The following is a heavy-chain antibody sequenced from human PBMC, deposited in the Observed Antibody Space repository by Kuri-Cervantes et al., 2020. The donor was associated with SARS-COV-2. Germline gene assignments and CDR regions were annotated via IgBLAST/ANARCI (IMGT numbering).Heavy chain of an antibody. CDR3: AKDLIVVVPAASDY. CDR1: GGTFSSYA. Sequence: SVKVSCKASGGTFSSYAISWVRQAPGQGLEWMGGIIPIFGTANYAQKFQGRVTITADESTSTAYMELSRLRSDDTAVYYCAKDLIVVVPAASDYWGQGTLVTVSS. J-gene: IGHJ4*02. CDR2: IIPIFGTA. V-gene: IGHV1-69*13. D-gene: IGHD2-2*01.